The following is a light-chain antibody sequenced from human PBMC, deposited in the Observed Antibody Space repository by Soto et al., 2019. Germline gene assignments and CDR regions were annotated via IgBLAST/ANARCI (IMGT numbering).Light chain of an antibody. J-gene: IGKJ2*01. CDR1: QSVSSSY. CDR2: GAS. Sequence: DIVLTQSTGTLSLSPGERATLSCRASQSVSSSYLAWYQKKPGQAPRLLIYGASTRATGIPDRFSGSGSGTDITLTISRLEPEDFAVYYCQQYGPSPMYTFGQGTKLEIK. V-gene: IGKV3-20*01. CDR3: QQYGPSPMYT.